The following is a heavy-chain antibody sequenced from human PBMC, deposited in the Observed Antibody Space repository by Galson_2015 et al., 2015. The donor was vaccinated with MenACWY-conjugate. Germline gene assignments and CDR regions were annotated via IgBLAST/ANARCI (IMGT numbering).Heavy chain of an antibody. J-gene: IGHJ3*02. CDR1: GFSLSTTGVG. V-gene: IGHV2-5*02. CDR3: AHRNFDILTGYYWFDAFDI. Sequence: PALVKPTQTLTLTCTFSGFSLSTTGVGVGWIRQPPGKALEWLALIYWDDDKRSSPSLKSRLTITKDTSKNQVVLTMTNMDPVDTATYYCAHRNFDILTGYYWFDAFDIGGQGTMVTVSS. CDR2: IYWDDDK. D-gene: IGHD3-9*01.